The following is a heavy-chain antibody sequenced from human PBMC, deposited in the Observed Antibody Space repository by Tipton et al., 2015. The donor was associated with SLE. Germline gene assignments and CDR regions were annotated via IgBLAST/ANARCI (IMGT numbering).Heavy chain of an antibody. D-gene: IGHD3-3*01. CDR2: IDYGGST. V-gene: IGHV4-61*03. J-gene: IGHJ4*02. Sequence: TLSLTCTVSGGSITSRSYHYSWIRQPPGKGLEWIGFIDYGGSTTYNPSLNSRVTLSIDTSKNLLSLNLNSVTAADTAVYYCARVSFKSYFDFSSGPSQAWFDYWGQGILVTVSS. CDR3: ARVSFKSYFDFSSGPSQAWFDY. CDR1: GGSITSRSYH.